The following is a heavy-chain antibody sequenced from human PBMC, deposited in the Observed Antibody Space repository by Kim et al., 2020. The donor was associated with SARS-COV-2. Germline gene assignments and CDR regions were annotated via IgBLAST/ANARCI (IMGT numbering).Heavy chain of an antibody. V-gene: IGHV3-7*01. Sequence: GGSLRLSCAASGFTFSSYWMSWVRQAPGKGLEWVANIKQDGSEKYYVDSVKGRFTISRDNAKNSLYLQMNSLRAEDTAVYYCARLGIAAAEYNWFDPWGQGTLVTVSS. J-gene: IGHJ5*02. D-gene: IGHD6-13*01. CDR3: ARLGIAAAEYNWFDP. CDR2: IKQDGSEK. CDR1: GFTFSSYW.